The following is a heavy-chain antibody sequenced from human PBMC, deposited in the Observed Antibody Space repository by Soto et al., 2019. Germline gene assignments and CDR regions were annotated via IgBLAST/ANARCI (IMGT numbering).Heavy chain of an antibody. Sequence: GSLRLSCAASGFTFSSYGMHWVRQAPGKGLEWVAVISYDGSNKYYADSVKGRFTISRDNSKNTLYLQMNSLRAEETAVYYCAKDGALGYCSSTSCPEGYYYYYYMDVWGKGTTVTVSS. D-gene: IGHD2-2*01. CDR1: GFTFSSYG. J-gene: IGHJ6*03. V-gene: IGHV3-30*18. CDR3: AKDGALGYCSSTSCPEGYYYYYYMDV. CDR2: ISYDGSNK.